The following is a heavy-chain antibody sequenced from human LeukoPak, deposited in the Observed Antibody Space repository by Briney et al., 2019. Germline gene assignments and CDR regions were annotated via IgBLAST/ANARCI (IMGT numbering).Heavy chain of an antibody. Sequence: GGSLRLSCAASGFIFDDYGMTWVRHAPGKGPEWVSGINWNGYRTGYADSVRGRFTISRDNAKNSLYLQLNNLRAEDTALYHCARVSDYDFWSGRFDPWGQGTLVTVSS. CDR2: INWNGYRT. J-gene: IGHJ5*02. D-gene: IGHD3-3*01. CDR3: ARVSDYDFWSGRFDP. CDR1: GFIFDDYG. V-gene: IGHV3-20*01.